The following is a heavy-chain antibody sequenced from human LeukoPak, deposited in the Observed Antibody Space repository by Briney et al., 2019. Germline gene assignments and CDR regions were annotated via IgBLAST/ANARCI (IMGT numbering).Heavy chain of an antibody. CDR1: GGSISSGGYY. V-gene: IGHV4-61*08. J-gene: IGHJ3*02. D-gene: IGHD6-6*01. CDR3: ARDPGDSSSPDAFDI. Sequence: SETLSLTCTVSGGSISSGGYYWSWTRQPPGKGLEWIGYIYHSGSTNYNPSLKSRVTMSVDTSKNQFSLKLSSVTAADTAVYYCARDPGDSSSPDAFDIWGQGTMVTVSS. CDR2: IYHSGST.